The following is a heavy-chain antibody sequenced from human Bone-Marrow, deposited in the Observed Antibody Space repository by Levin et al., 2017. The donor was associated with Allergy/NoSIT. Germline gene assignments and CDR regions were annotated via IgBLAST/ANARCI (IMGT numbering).Heavy chain of an antibody. J-gene: IGHJ6*03. Sequence: KISCKASGGTFSSYAISWVRQAPGQGLEWMGGIIPIFGTANYAQKFQGRVTITADESTSTAYLELSSLRSEDTAVYYCARDIVHTVTTNYYYYMDVWGKGTTVTVSS. V-gene: IGHV1-69*01. CDR2: IIPIFGTA. D-gene: IGHD4-11*01. CDR1: GGTFSSYA. CDR3: ARDIVHTVTTNYYYYMDV.